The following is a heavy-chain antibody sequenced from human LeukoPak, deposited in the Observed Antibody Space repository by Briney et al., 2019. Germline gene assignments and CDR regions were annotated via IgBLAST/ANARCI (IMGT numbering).Heavy chain of an antibody. D-gene: IGHD5-12*01. CDR2: IKPDSGDS. J-gene: IGHJ4*02. CDR3: ATGVATAFTY. Sequence: ASVKVSCKASGYTFTGYYMHWVRQAPGQGLEWMAWIKPDSGDSYSAPKFQGRVTMTRDTSISTASMEVSWLTSDDTAVYYCATGVATAFTYWGQGTLVTVSS. V-gene: IGHV1-2*02. CDR1: GYTFTGYY.